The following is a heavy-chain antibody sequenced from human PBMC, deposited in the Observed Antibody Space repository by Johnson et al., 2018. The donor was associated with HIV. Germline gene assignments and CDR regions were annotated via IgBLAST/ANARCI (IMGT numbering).Heavy chain of an antibody. V-gene: IGHV3-30-3*01. D-gene: IGHD6-6*01. CDR1: EFTFSNYA. CDR3: ARDLDSSSSEDAFDI. CDR2: ISYDGSSK. Sequence: QVQLVESGGGVVQPGRSLKLSCAASEFTFSNYAMHWVRQAPGKGLEWVAVISYDGSSKYYADSVKGRFTISRDNSKNTLYLQMNSLRAEDTAVYYCARDLDSSSSEDAFDIWGQGTMVTVSS. J-gene: IGHJ3*02.